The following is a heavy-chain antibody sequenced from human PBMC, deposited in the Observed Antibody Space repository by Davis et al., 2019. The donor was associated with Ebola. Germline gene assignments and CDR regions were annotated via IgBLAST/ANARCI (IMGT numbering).Heavy chain of an antibody. J-gene: IGHJ4*02. CDR2: INHSGST. V-gene: IGHV4-4*02. Sequence: GSLRLSCAVSGGSISSSNWWSWIRQPPGKGLEWIGEINHSGSTNYNPSLKSRVTISVDTSKNQFSLKLSSVTAADTAVYYCASGITMIVVLWGQGTLVTVSS. CDR3: ASGITMIVVL. CDR1: GGSISSSNW. D-gene: IGHD3-22*01.